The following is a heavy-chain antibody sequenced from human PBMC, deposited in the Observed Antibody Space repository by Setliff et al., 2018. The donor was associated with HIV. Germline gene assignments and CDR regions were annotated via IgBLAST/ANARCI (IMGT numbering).Heavy chain of an antibody. Sequence: SETLSLTCTVSGGSISSGSYYWSWIRQPAGKGLEWIGHIYTSGSTNYNPSLKSRVTISVDTSRNQFSLKLSSVTAADTAVYYCARASSRLNCSGGSCYRAPYAFDIWGQGTMVTVSS. D-gene: IGHD2-15*01. J-gene: IGHJ3*02. V-gene: IGHV4-61*09. CDR3: ARASSRLNCSGGSCYRAPYAFDI. CDR2: IYTSGST. CDR1: GGSISSGSYY.